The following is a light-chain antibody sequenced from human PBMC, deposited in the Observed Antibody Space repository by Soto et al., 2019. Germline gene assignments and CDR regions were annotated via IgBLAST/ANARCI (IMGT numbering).Light chain of an antibody. CDR3: SSYAGTNIVV. J-gene: IGLJ2*01. V-gene: IGLV2-8*01. Sequence: QSALTQPPSASGSPGQSVTISCTGTSSDVGGYNFVSWYPQHPGKSPKLMIYEVSERPSGVPDRFSGSKSGNTASLTVSGLQAEDEADYYCSSYAGTNIVVFGGGTKVTVL. CDR1: SSDVGGYNF. CDR2: EVS.